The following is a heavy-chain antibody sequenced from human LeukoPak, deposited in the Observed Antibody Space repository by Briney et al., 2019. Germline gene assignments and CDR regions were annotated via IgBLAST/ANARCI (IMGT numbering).Heavy chain of an antibody. J-gene: IGHJ4*02. Sequence: SETLSLTCAVYGGSFSGYYWSWIRQPPGKGLEWIGNIYYTGSTNYNPSLKSRVTISVDTSKNQFSLKLSSVTAADTAIYYCARRATMGSWYLFDYWGQGALVTVSS. CDR2: IYYTGST. D-gene: IGHD3-10*01. CDR3: ARRATMGSWYLFDY. V-gene: IGHV4-59*08. CDR1: GGSFSGYY.